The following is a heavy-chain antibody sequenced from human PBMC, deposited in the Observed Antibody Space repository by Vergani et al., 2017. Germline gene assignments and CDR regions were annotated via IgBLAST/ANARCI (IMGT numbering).Heavy chain of an antibody. Sequence: QVQLVQSGAEVKKPGASVKVSCKASGYTFTSYYMHWVRQAPGQGLEWMGIINPSGGSTSYAQKFQGRVTMTRDTSTSTVYMELSRLRSDDTAVYYCARGYCSSTSCYDYFDYWGQGTLVTVSS. D-gene: IGHD2-2*01. CDR3: ARGYCSSTSCYDYFDY. CDR2: INPSGGST. V-gene: IGHV1-46*01. CDR1: GYTFTSYY. J-gene: IGHJ4*02.